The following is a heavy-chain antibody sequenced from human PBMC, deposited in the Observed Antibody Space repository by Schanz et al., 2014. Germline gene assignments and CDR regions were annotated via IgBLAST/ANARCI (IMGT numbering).Heavy chain of an antibody. CDR1: GYTVSSNY. V-gene: IGHV3-53*01. CDR2: IYNGGGGRT. CDR3: AKDCPSDYGDHCFDF. J-gene: IGHJ4*02. D-gene: IGHD4-17*01. Sequence: EVQLVESGGGLVQPGGSLRLSCAASGYTVSSNYMSWVRQAPGKGLEWVSVIYNGGGGRTYYADSVKGRFTISSDNSKNTLYLQMNSLRAEDTAVYYCAKDCPSDYGDHCFDFWGQGTLVTVSS.